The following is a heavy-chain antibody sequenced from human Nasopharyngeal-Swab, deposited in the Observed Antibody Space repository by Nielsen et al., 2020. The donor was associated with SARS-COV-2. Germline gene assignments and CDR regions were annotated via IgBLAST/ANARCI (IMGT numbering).Heavy chain of an antibody. J-gene: IGHJ4*02. CDR3: ARAAAAHPGDY. CDR2: ISSSSSYT. D-gene: IGHD6-6*01. CDR1: GFTFSDYY. Sequence: GASLKISCAASGFTFSDYYMSWIRQAPGKGLEWVSYISSSSSYTNYADSVKGRFTISRDNAKNSLYLQMNSLRAEDTAVYYCARAAAAHPGDYWGQGTLVTVSS. V-gene: IGHV3-11*06.